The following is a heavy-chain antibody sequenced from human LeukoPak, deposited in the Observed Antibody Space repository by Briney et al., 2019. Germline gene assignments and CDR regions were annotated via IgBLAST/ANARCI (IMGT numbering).Heavy chain of an antibody. CDR3: ARPYYYDSSGSGRYYFDY. D-gene: IGHD3-22*01. J-gene: IGHJ4*02. CDR2: IYPGDSDT. CDR1: GYSFTSYW. V-gene: IGHV5-51*01. Sequence: GESLKISCKGSGYSFTSYWIGWVRQVPGKDLEWMGIIYPGDSDTRYSPSFQGQVTISADKSISTAYLQWSSLKASDTAMYYCARPYYYDSSGSGRYYFDYWGQGTLVTVSS.